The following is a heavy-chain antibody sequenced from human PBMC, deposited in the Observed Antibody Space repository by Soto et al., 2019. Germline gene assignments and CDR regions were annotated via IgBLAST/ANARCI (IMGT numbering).Heavy chain of an antibody. V-gene: IGHV4-34*01. CDR1: GGAFSGFF. D-gene: IGHD2-15*01. J-gene: IGHJ4*02. Sequence: QVQLHQGSAGLLKPAETLTLTCAVSGGAFSGFFWGWIRQPPGKGLEWIGEVNHGGSTNYNPSLKRRIAISSDTSKNHFSLTLRSVTAADTAVYYWARAAVAAGGPFDKWGQGALVTVSS. CDR2: VNHGGST. CDR3: ARAAVAAGGPFDK.